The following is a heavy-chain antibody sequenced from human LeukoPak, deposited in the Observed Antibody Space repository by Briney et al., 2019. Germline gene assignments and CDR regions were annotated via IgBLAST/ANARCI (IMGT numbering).Heavy chain of an antibody. D-gene: IGHD6-19*01. V-gene: IGHV3-23*01. CDR3: AKVLHSSGWLIDAFDI. Sequence: GGSLRLSCAASGFTFSSYGMSWVRQAPGKGLEWVSAISGSGDRTYYADSVKGRFTISRDNSKNTLYLQMNSLRAEDTAVYYCAKVLHSSGWLIDAFDIWGQGTMVTVSS. J-gene: IGHJ3*02. CDR2: ISGSGDRT. CDR1: GFTFSSYG.